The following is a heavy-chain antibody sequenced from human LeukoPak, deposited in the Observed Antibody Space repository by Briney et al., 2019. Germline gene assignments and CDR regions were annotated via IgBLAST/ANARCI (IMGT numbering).Heavy chain of an antibody. CDR2: IFSST. CDR3: ARRAGAYSYPYDY. V-gene: IGHV3-53*01. D-gene: IGHD4/OR15-4a*01. Sequence: GGSLRLSCTVSGFTVSSNSMSWVRQAPGKGLEWVSFIFSSTHYSDSVKGRFTISRDNSKNTLYLQMNSLRAEDTAVYYCARRAGAYSYPYDYWGQGTLVTVSS. CDR1: GFTVSSNS. J-gene: IGHJ4*02.